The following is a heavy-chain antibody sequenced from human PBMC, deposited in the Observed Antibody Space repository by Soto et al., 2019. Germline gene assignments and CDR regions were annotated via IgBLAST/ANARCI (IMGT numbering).Heavy chain of an antibody. D-gene: IGHD2-2*01. CDR3: AREIVVVPAAMRGPLRGYANWFDP. Sequence: QVQLQESGPGLVKPSQTLSLTCTVSGGSISSGGYYWSWIRQHPGKGLEWIGYIYYSGSTYYNPSLKSRVTISVDTSKNQFSLKLSSVTAADTAVYYCAREIVVVPAAMRGPLRGYANWFDPWGQGTLVTVSS. CDR1: GGSISSGGYY. J-gene: IGHJ5*02. CDR2: IYYSGST. V-gene: IGHV4-31*03.